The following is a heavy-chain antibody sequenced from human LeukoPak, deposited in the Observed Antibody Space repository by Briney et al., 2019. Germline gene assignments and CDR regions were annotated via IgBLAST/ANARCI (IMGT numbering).Heavy chain of an antibody. CDR1: GFTFSSYA. CDR3: ARGGWYYDSSGLTNFDY. Sequence: GGSLRLSCAASGFTFSSYAMSWVRQAPGKGLEWVSTISHSAHGIFYTDSVKGRFTISRDNSNNTVYLQMNSLRAEDTAVYYCARGGWYYDSSGLTNFDYWGQGTLVTVSS. CDR2: ISHSAHGI. D-gene: IGHD3-22*01. J-gene: IGHJ4*02. V-gene: IGHV3-23*01.